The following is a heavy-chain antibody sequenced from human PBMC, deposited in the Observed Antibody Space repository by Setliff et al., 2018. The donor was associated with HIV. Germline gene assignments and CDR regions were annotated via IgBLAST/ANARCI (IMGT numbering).Heavy chain of an antibody. CDR2: IYHDGST. J-gene: IGHJ5*02. CDR3: ARYYGSGTYHRWFDP. Sequence: PSETLSLTCSVSGYSITNGYYWGWIRQPPGKGLEWVGSIYHDGSTYYNPSLRSRVTISVDTSKNQFSLKLSSVTAADTAVYYCARYYGSGTYHRWFDPWGQGTPVTVSS. V-gene: IGHV4-38-2*02. CDR1: GYSITNGYY. D-gene: IGHD3-10*01.